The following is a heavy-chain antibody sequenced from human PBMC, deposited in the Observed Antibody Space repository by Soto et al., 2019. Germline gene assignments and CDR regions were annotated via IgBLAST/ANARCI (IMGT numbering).Heavy chain of an antibody. D-gene: IGHD3-10*01. CDR2: ISGTGDSS. J-gene: IGHJ4*02. V-gene: IGHV3-23*01. CDR1: GFTFGSYA. Sequence: EVQLLESGGGLVQPGGSLRLSCAASGFTFGSYAMSWVRQAPGKGLEWVSLISGTGDSSEYANSVKGRFTISRDYSKTTVVLQRNSLRAEDTAVYFCAKDNGNYGSGSFAHWGQGTLVTVSS. CDR3: AKDNGNYGSGSFAH.